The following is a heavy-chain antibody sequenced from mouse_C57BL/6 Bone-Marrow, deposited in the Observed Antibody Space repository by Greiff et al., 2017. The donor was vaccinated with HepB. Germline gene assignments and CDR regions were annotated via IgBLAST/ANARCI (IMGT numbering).Heavy chain of an antibody. J-gene: IGHJ3*01. Sequence: QVQLQQPGAELVKPGASVKMSCKASGYNFTSYWITWVKQRPGQGLEWIGDIYPGSGRTNYNEKFKSKATLTVDTSSSTAYMQLSSLTSEDSAVYYCARQYCYGGWFAYWGQGTLVTVSA. CDR3: ARQYCYGGWFAY. CDR1: GYNFTSYW. CDR2: IYPGSGRT. V-gene: IGHV1-55*01. D-gene: IGHD2-12*01.